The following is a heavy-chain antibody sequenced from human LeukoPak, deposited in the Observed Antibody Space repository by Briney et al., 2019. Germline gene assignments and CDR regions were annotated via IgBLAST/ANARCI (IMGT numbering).Heavy chain of an antibody. D-gene: IGHD1-26*01. CDR1: GFTFSSYG. V-gene: IGHV3-30*19. J-gene: IGHJ4*02. CDR3: ARGIVGAPEDY. Sequence: GGSLRLSCAASGFTFSSYGMHWVRQAPGKGLEWVAVISYDGSNKYYADSVKGRFTISRDNSKNTLYLQMNSLRAEDTAVYYCARGIVGAPEDYWGQGTLATVSS. CDR2: ISYDGSNK.